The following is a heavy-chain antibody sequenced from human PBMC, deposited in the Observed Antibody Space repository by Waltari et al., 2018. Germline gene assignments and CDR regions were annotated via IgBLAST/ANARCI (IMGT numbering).Heavy chain of an antibody. V-gene: IGHV3-23*01. J-gene: IGHJ3*02. D-gene: IGHD3-22*01. CDR2: ISGSGGST. CDR3: AKDYYYDSSGYEAFDI. Sequence: EVQLLESGGGLVQPGGSLRLSCAASGFTFSSYAMSWVRQAPGKGLEWVSAISGSGGSTYYADSVKGRFTISRDNSKNTLYLQMNSLRAEDTAVYYCAKDYYYDSSGYEAFDIWGQGTMVTVSS. CDR1: GFTFSSYA.